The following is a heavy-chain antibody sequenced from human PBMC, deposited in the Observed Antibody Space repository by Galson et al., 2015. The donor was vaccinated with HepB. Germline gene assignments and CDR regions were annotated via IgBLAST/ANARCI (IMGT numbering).Heavy chain of an antibody. J-gene: IGHJ6*02. Sequence: SLRLSCSASGFTFSNYSMHWVRQAPGNGLEWVAIISHDGSIAYYADSLQGRFTVSRDNSKNLLSLQMKSLRAEDTATYYCAKDSIRTTVTRVAMDIWGQGTTVTVSS. CDR2: ISHDGSIA. CDR3: AKDSIRTTVTRVAMDI. CDR1: GFTFSNYS. V-gene: IGHV3-30*18. D-gene: IGHD4-17*01.